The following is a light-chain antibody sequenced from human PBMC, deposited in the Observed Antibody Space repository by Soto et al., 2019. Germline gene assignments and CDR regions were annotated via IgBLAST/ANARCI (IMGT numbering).Light chain of an antibody. V-gene: IGKV1-8*01. Sequence: AIRMTQSPSSFSASTGDRVTITCRASQGISSYLAWYQQKPGKAPKLLIYAASTLQSGVPSRFSGSGSGTDFTLTIGSLQSEDFETYYCHQYYSYPTCGEVTKVEIK. J-gene: IGKJ1*01. CDR3: HQYYSYPT. CDR1: QGISSY. CDR2: AAS.